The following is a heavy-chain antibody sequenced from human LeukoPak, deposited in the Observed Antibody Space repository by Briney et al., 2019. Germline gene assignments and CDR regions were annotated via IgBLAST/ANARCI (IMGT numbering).Heavy chain of an antibody. J-gene: IGHJ4*02. CDR2: IGAYNGNT. CDR3: ARDLRIVVVPAAMPFLGY. D-gene: IGHD2-2*01. Sequence: ASVKVSCKASGYTFTSYGISWVRQAPGQGLEWMGWIGAYNGNTNYAQKLQGRVTMTTDTSTSTAYMELRSLRSDDTAVYYCARDLRIVVVPAAMPFLGYWGQGTLVTVSS. V-gene: IGHV1-18*01. CDR1: GYTFTSYG.